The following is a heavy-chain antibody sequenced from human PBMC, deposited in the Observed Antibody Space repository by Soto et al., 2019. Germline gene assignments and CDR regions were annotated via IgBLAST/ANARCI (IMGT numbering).Heavy chain of an antibody. J-gene: IGHJ6*02. CDR1: GFTFSNYS. Sequence: GGSLRLSCAASGFTFSNYSMNWVRQAPGKGLEWVSSISSSGTYTYYPGSVKGRFTISRENAKNSLYLQMNSLRAGDTAVFYCARPPPGGYHYYYGIDVWGQGTTVTVSS. CDR3: ARPPPGGYHYYYGIDV. V-gene: IGHV3-21*01. D-gene: IGHD3-22*01. CDR2: ISSSGTYT.